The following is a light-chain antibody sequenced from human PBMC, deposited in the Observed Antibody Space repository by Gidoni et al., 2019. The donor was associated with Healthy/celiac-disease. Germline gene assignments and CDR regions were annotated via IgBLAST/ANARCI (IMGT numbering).Light chain of an antibody. CDR2: AAS. V-gene: IGKV1-9*01. J-gene: IGKJ2*01. CDR3: QQLNSSPDT. Sequence: DIQLTQSPSFLSASVGDRVTITCRASQGISSYLAWYQQKPGKAPKLLIYAASTWQSGVPARFSGSGSGTEFTLTISSLQPEDFATYYCQQLNSSPDTFGQGTKLEIK. CDR1: QGISSY.